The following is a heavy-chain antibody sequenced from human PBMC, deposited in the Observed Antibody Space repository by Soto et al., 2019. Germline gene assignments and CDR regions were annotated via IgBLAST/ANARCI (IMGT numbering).Heavy chain of an antibody. Sequence: SETLSLTCTVSGGSISYYYWNWIRQPAGKRLEWIGRIYSSGSTNYNPSLKSRISMSIDTSKNQFSLKVRAVTAADTAVYYCARDYGSGSYYTFDYWGQGTQVTVSS. D-gene: IGHD3-10*01. V-gene: IGHV4-4*07. J-gene: IGHJ4*02. CDR2: IYSSGST. CDR1: GGSISYYY. CDR3: ARDYGSGSYYTFDY.